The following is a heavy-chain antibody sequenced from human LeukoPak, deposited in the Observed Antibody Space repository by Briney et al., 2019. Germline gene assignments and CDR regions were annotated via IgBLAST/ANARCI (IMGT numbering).Heavy chain of an antibody. CDR1: GYSISSGYY. CDR2: IFHSGNT. V-gene: IGHV4-38-2*01. J-gene: IGHJ6*04. Sequence: PSETLSLTCAVSGYSISSGYYWGWIRQPPGKGLEWIGSIFHSGNTYYNPSLKSRVNMSVDTSKNQISLKLSSVTAADTAVYYCARASGSYGSGSYYYYGMDVWGKGTTVTVSS. CDR3: ARASGSYGSGSYYYYGMDV. D-gene: IGHD3-10*01.